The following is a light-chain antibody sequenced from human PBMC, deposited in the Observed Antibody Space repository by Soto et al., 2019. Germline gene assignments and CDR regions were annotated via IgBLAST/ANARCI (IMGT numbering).Light chain of an antibody. Sequence: EIVMTQSPATLSVSPGERATLSCRASQSVSSNLAWYQQKRGQTPNLLIYVASTRATGIPARFSGSGSGTQLTLNLSSLQSEDFAVYYCQQYTVWPLPCGGGPKVEFK. V-gene: IGKV3-15*01. CDR1: QSVSSN. CDR2: VAS. CDR3: QQYTVWPLP. J-gene: IGKJ4*02.